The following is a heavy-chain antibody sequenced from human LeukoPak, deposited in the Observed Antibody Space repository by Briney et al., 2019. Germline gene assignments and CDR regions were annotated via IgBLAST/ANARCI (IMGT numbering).Heavy chain of an antibody. D-gene: IGHD1-26*01. Sequence: PSETLSLTCTVSGGSIISSSSYWGWIRQPPGKGLEWIGSISYGGNTFYNPSLKSRVTISVDTSKNQFSLKLSSVTAADTAVYYCARAVGSSESNWFDPWGQGTLATVSS. V-gene: IGHV4-39*07. CDR1: GGSIISSSSY. J-gene: IGHJ5*02. CDR3: ARAVGSSESNWFDP. CDR2: ISYGGNT.